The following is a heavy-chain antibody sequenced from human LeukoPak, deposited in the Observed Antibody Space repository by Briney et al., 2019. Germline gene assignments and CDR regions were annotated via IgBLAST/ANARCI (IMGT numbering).Heavy chain of an antibody. CDR2: IGDSGGNT. D-gene: IGHD1-1*01. Sequence: GGSLRLSCAASGFTFNSYAMSWVRQAPGKGLEWVSTIGDSGGNTFYADSVKGRFTISRDNSKNTLYLQMGSLRAEDPALYYCAKDGVAHNMFYFDYWGQGTLVTVSS. J-gene: IGHJ4*02. CDR3: AKDGVAHNMFYFDY. V-gene: IGHV3-23*01. CDR1: GFTFNSYA.